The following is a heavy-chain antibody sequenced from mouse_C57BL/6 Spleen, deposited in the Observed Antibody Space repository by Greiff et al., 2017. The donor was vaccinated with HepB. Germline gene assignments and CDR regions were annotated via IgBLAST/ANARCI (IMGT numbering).Heavy chain of an antibody. V-gene: IGHV1-26*01. D-gene: IGHD1-1*01. CDR2: INPNNGGT. CDR3: ARYYGSSRPFDY. Sequence: EVQLQQSGPELVKPGASVKISCKASGYTFTDYYMNWVKQSHGKSLEWIGDINPNNGGTSYNQKFKGKATLTVDKSSSTAYMELRSLTSEDSAVYYCARYYGSSRPFDYWGQGTTLTVSS. J-gene: IGHJ2*01. CDR1: GYTFTDYY.